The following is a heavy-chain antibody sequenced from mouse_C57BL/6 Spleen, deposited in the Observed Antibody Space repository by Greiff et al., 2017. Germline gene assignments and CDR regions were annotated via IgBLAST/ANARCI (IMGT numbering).Heavy chain of an antibody. J-gene: IGHJ2*01. V-gene: IGHV1-4*01. D-gene: IGHD4-1*01. CDR1: GYTFTSYT. Sequence: QVQLQQSGAELARPGASVKMSCKASGYTFTSYTMHWVKQSPGQGLEWIGYINPSSGYTKYNQKFKDKATLTADKSSSTAYMQLSSLTSEDSAVYYCARLDWDYFDYWGQGTTLTVSS. CDR3: ARLDWDYFDY. CDR2: INPSSGYT.